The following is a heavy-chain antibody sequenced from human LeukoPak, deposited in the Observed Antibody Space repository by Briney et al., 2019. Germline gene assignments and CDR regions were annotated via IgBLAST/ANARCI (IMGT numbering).Heavy chain of an antibody. CDR1: GGFISSYY. Sequence: SETLSLTCTVSGGFISSYYWSWIRQPAGKGLEWIGRIYTSGTTNYNPSLKSRLTMSIDTSKNQCSLKLSSVNAADTAVYYCARDFEYWGQGILVTVSS. V-gene: IGHV4-4*07. CDR2: IYTSGTT. J-gene: IGHJ4*02. CDR3: ARDFEY.